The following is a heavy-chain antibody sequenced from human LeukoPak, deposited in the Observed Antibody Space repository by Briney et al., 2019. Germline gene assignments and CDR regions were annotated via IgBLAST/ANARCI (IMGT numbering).Heavy chain of an antibody. V-gene: IGHV3-23*01. CDR3: AKDVYGDYGGLDY. Sequence: GGSLRLSCAASGFPFSTYAMSWVRQAPGKGLEWVSSIRGSDGSTYYADSVKGRFAISRDNSKNTLYLQMNSPRAEDTAVYYCAKDVYGDYGGLDYWGQGTLVTVSS. CDR1: GFPFSTYA. CDR2: IRGSDGST. D-gene: IGHD4-17*01. J-gene: IGHJ4*02.